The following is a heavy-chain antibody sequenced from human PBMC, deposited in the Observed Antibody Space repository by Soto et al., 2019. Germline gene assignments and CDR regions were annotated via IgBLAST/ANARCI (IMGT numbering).Heavy chain of an antibody. CDR1: GGSISSGSYY. V-gene: IGHV4-31*03. CDR3: ATRTDYYYGSGSLGGMDV. J-gene: IGHJ6*02. Sequence: QVQLQESGPGLVKPSQTLSLTCTVSGGSISSGSYYWSWIRQLPGKGLEWIGYIYYSGSTYYNPSLKGRVTISVDTSKNQFSLKLNSVTAADTAVYYCATRTDYYYGSGSLGGMDVWGQGTTVTVSS. CDR2: IYYSGST. D-gene: IGHD3-10*01.